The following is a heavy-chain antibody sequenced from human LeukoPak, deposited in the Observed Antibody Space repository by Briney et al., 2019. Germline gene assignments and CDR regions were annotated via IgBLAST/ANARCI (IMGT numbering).Heavy chain of an antibody. D-gene: IGHD3-22*01. Sequence: GGSLRLSCAASGFTVSSNYMSWVRQAPGKGLEWVSVIYSGGSTYYAGSVKGRFTISRDNSKNTLYLQMNSLRAEDTAVYYCARVIVRYNYFDCWGQGTLVTVSS. CDR3: ARVIVRYNYFDC. CDR2: IYSGGST. CDR1: GFTVSSNY. V-gene: IGHV3-53*01. J-gene: IGHJ4*02.